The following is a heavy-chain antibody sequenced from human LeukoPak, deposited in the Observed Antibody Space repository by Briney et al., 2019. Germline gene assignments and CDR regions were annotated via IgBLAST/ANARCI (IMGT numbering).Heavy chain of an antibody. CDR3: ARDRVVVTPGYFDY. CDR1: GGSISSYY. CDR2: IYTSGST. Sequence: SETLSLTCTVSGGSISSYYWNWIRQPAGKGLEWIGRIYTSGSTNYNPSLKSRVTMSVDTSKNQFSLKLSSVTAADTAVYYCARDRVVVTPGYFDYWGQGTLVTVSS. J-gene: IGHJ4*02. V-gene: IGHV4-4*07. D-gene: IGHD2-21*02.